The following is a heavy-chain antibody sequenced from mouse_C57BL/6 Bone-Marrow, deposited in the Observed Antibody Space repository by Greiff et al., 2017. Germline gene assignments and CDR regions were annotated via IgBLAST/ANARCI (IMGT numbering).Heavy chain of an antibody. CDR2: ISSGSSTI. CDR3: ARRNYYGSTYYAMGY. CDR1: GFTFSDYG. Sequence: DVKLVESGGGLVKPGGSLKLSCAASGFTFSDYGMHWVRQAPEKGLEWVAYISSGSSTIYYADTVKGRFTISRDNAKNTLFLQMTSLRSEDTAMYYGARRNYYGSTYYAMGYWGQGTSGTVSS. V-gene: IGHV5-17*01. J-gene: IGHJ4*01. D-gene: IGHD1-1*01.